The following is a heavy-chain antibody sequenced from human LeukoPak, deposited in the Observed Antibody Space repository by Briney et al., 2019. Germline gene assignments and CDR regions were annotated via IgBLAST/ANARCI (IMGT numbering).Heavy chain of an antibody. CDR3: ARHGRETLRY. CDR2: INHSGST. Sequence: GSLRLSCAASGFTFSSYSMNWVRQAPGKGLEWVGEINHSGSTKYNPSLKSRVTISVDTSKNQFSLKLSSVAAADTVVYYSARHGRETLRYWGQGTLVTVSS. V-gene: IGHV4-34*01. D-gene: IGHD2-15*01. CDR1: GFTFSSYS. J-gene: IGHJ4*02.